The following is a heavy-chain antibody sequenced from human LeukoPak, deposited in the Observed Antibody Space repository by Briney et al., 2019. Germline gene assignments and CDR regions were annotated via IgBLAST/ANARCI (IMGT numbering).Heavy chain of an antibody. V-gene: IGHV1-2*02. CDR1: GYTFTGYY. CDR3: ARVSHTHRALAGATSRLNY. Sequence: AASVKVSRKASGYTFTGYYMHWVRQAPGQGLEWMGWINPNSGGTNNAQKFQGRVTMTRDTSISTAYMELSRLRSDDTAVYYCARVSHTHRALAGATSRLNYWGQGTLVTVSS. D-gene: IGHD1-26*01. J-gene: IGHJ4*02. CDR2: INPNSGGT.